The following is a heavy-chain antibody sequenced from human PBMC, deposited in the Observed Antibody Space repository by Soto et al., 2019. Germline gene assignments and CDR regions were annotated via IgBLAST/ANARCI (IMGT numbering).Heavy chain of an antibody. V-gene: IGHV3-23*01. Sequence: GGSLRLSCAASGFSFGSYALSWVRQAPGKGLEWVSTISGSDGKTFYADSVKGRFSISRDTSQSTLYLQMNSLRADDTDMHYCERWSYIDYWGQGTRVTVSS. CDR1: GFSFGSYA. CDR2: ISGSDGKT. CDR3: ERWSYIDY. D-gene: IGHD3-3*01. J-gene: IGHJ4*02.